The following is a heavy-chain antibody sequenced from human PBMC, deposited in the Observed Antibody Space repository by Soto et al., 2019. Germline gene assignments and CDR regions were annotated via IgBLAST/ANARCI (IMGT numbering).Heavy chain of an antibody. J-gene: IGHJ4*02. CDR3: ARGITGSTGFDS. Sequence: QVQLQESGPGLVKPSETLSLTCSVSGGPISSYYWSWIRQPAGKGLEWIGRIYTSGTTNYNPSLKSRLTISVDASKNQFSLKLSSVTAADTAVYYCARGITGSTGFDSWGQGTLVTVSS. CDR1: GGPISSYY. V-gene: IGHV4-4*07. D-gene: IGHD1-7*01. CDR2: IYTSGTT.